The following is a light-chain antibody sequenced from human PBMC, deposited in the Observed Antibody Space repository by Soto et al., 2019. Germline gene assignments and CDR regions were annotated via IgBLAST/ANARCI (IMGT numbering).Light chain of an antibody. V-gene: IGKV3D-15*01. Sequence: EIVMTQSPATLSMSPGERATLPCRASQRVSSNLAWYQQKPGQAPRLLIYGASTRATGIPARFSGSGSETEFTLTISSLQSEDCAVYYCQQYNNWPPWTFGQGTKVDIK. CDR2: GAS. CDR1: QRVSSN. J-gene: IGKJ1*01. CDR3: QQYNNWPPWT.